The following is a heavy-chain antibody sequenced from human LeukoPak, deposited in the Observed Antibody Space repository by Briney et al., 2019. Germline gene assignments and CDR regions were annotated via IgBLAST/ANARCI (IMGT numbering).Heavy chain of an antibody. J-gene: IGHJ4*02. Sequence: GGSLRLSCAASGFTFSSYSMNWVRQAPGEGLEWVSHISSTSSTIYYADSVKGRFTISRDNAKNSVYLQMNSLRAEDTAVYYCARAWGSGYDLNYWGQGTLVTVSS. CDR2: ISSTSSTI. CDR3: ARAWGSGYDLNY. D-gene: IGHD5-12*01. CDR1: GFTFSSYS. V-gene: IGHV3-48*04.